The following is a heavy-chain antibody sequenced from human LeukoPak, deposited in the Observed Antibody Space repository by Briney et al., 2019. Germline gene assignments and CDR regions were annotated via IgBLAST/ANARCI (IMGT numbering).Heavy chain of an antibody. D-gene: IGHD6-6*01. V-gene: IGHV4-34*01. Sequence: PSETLSLTCAVSGGSFTGSFSTYYWSWIRQPPGKGLEWIGEINHSGSTTYNPSLKSRVTISIDTSKNHFSLKLSSVTAADTAMYYCARNGSYSVDYWGQGIQVIVSS. CDR3: ARNGSYSVDY. CDR2: INHSGST. CDR1: GGSFTGSFSTYY. J-gene: IGHJ4*02.